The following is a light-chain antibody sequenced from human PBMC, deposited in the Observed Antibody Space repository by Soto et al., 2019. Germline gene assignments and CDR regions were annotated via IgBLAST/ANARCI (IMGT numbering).Light chain of an antibody. CDR2: DAS. V-gene: IGKV3-11*01. CDR1: QSVSNY. Sequence: EIVLTQSPATLSLSPGERATLSCRASQSVSNYLAWYQQKPGQAPRLLIYDASNRATGIPARFSGSGSGTAFTLTIRSLEPEDFAVYYCQQRSNWPPWTFGQGTKVEIK. J-gene: IGKJ1*01. CDR3: QQRSNWPPWT.